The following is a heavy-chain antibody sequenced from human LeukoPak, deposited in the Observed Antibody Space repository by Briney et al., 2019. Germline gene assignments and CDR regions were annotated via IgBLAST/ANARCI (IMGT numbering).Heavy chain of an antibody. CDR3: ARGVRARVAFDI. V-gene: IGHV4-34*01. D-gene: IGHD4-11*01. CDR1: GGSFSGYY. J-gene: IGHJ3*02. Sequence: PSETLSLTCAVYGGSFSGYYWSWIRQPPGKGLEWIGEINHSGSTNYNPSLKSRVTISVDTSKNQFSLKPSSVTAADTAVYYCARGVRARVAFDIWGQGTMVTVSS. CDR2: INHSGST.